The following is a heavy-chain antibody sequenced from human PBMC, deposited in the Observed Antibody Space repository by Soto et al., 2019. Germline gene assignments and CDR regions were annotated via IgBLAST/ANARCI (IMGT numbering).Heavy chain of an antibody. V-gene: IGHV1-69*12. Sequence: QVQLVQSGAEVKKPGSSVKVSCKASGGTFSSYAISWVRQAPGQGLEWMGGIIPFFGRANYAQNFQGRVTITAAATTSTAYLELSSLRSEDTAVYYCAQTLGLAVAGPGRFDLWGRGTLVTVSS. CDR2: IIPFFGRA. CDR3: AQTLGLAVAGPGRFDL. CDR1: GGTFSSYA. D-gene: IGHD6-19*01. J-gene: IGHJ2*01.